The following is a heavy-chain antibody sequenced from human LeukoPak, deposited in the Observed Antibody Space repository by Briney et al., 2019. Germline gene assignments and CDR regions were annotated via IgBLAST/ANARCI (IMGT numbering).Heavy chain of an antibody. CDR3: ARDRDSGYEGFDY. CDR2: ISYDGSNK. CDR1: GFTFSSYA. V-gene: IGHV3-30*04. J-gene: IGHJ4*02. D-gene: IGHD5-12*01. Sequence: GRSLRLSCAASGFTFSSYAMHWVRQAPGKGLEWVAVISYDGSNKYYADSVKGRFTISRDNSKNTLYLQMNSLRAEDTAVYYCARDRDSGYEGFDYWGQGTLVTVSS.